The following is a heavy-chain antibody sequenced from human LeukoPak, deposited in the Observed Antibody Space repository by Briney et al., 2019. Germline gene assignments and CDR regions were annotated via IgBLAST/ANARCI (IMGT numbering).Heavy chain of an antibody. CDR3: ARGEQWPNDAFDI. J-gene: IGHJ3*02. CDR2: ITPNSGGT. D-gene: IGHD6-19*01. V-gene: IGHV1-2*02. Sequence: ASVKVSCKASGYTFTDYYIHWVRQAPGQGLEWMGWITPNSGGTNYAQKFRGRVIMTRDTSITTAYMELSRLISDDTAVYYCARGEQWPNDAFDIWGQGTMVTVSS. CDR1: GYTFTDYY.